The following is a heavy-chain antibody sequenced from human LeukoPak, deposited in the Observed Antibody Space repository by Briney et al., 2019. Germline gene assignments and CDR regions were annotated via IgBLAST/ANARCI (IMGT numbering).Heavy chain of an antibody. CDR3: ASSQGRIEYSSSDRFDY. CDR1: GGTFSSYA. J-gene: IGHJ4*02. D-gene: IGHD6-6*01. V-gene: IGHV1-69*05. CDR2: IIPIFGTA. Sequence: ASVKVSCKASGGTFSSYAISWVRQAPGQGLEWMGRIIPIFGTANYAQKFQGRVTITTDESTSTAYMELSSLRSEDTAVYYCASSQGRIEYSSSDRFDYRGEGTLVTVSS.